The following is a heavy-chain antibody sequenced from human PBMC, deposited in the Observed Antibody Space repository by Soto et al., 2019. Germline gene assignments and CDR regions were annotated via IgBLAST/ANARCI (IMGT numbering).Heavy chain of an antibody. D-gene: IGHD3-10*01. CDR3: AGNVARITMVRGVITPTNNWFDP. CDR2: IYYSGST. CDR1: GGSVSRGSYY. J-gene: IGHJ5*02. Sequence: KTSETLSLTCTVSGGSVSRGSYYWSWIRQPPGKGLEWIGYIYYSGSTNYNPSLKSRVTISVDTSKNQFSLKLSSVTAADTAVYYCAGNVARITMVRGVITPTNNWFDPWGQGTLVTVSS. V-gene: IGHV4-61*01.